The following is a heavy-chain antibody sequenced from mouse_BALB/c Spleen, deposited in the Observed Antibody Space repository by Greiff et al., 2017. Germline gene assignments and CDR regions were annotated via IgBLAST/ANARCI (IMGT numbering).Heavy chain of an antibody. CDR2: INPNNGGT. V-gene: IGHV1-18*01. CDR3: ARSGYYGSSGDAMDY. CDR1: GYTFTEYT. D-gene: IGHD1-1*01. Sequence: EVMLVESGPELVKPGASVKISCKTSGYTFTEYTMHWVKQSHGKSLEWIGGINPNNGGTSYNQKFKGKATLTVDKSSSTAYMELRSLTSEDSAVYYCARSGYYGSSGDAMDYWGQGTSVTVSS. J-gene: IGHJ4*01.